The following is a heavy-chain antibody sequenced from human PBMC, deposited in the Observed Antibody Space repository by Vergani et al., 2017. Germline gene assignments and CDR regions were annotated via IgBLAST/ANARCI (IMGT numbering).Heavy chain of an antibody. Sequence: QVQLQESGPGLVKPSETLSLTCTVSGGSISSYYWSWIRQPAGKGLEWIGRIYTSGSTNYNPSLKSRVTMSVDTSKNQFALKLSSVTAADTAVYYCARDSSGYYYAYWYFDLWGRGTLVTVSS. CDR1: GGSISSYY. J-gene: IGHJ2*01. D-gene: IGHD3-22*01. V-gene: IGHV4-4*07. CDR3: ARDSSGYYYAYWYFDL. CDR2: IYTSGST.